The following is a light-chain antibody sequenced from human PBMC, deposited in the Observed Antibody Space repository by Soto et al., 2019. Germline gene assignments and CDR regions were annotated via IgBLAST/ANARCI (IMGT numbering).Light chain of an antibody. CDR1: QSVSSY. CDR2: DAS. Sequence: EIVLTQSPATLSLSPGGRATLSCRASQSVSSYLAWYQQKPGQAPRLLIYDASNRATGIPARFSGSGSGTGFTLTISSLEPEDSAVYYCQQRSNWPYTFGQGTKLEIK. J-gene: IGKJ2*01. CDR3: QQRSNWPYT. V-gene: IGKV3-11*01.